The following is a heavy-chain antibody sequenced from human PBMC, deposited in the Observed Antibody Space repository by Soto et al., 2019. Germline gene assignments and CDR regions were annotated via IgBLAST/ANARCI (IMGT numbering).Heavy chain of an antibody. J-gene: IGHJ4*02. V-gene: IGHV1-18*04. CDR1: GYTFTSYG. CDR3: ASTTDYGGSYSFDY. D-gene: IGHD4-17*01. CDR2: ISAYNGNT. Sequence: ASVKVSCKASGYTFTSYGISWVRQAPGQGLEWMGWISAYNGNTNYAQKLQGRVTMTTDTSTSTAYMELSSLRSEDTAVYYCASTTDYGGSYSFDYWGQGTLVTVSS.